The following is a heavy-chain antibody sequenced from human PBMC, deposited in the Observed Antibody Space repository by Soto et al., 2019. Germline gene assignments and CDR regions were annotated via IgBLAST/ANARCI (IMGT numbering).Heavy chain of an antibody. V-gene: IGHV3-30*03. CDR1: GFNFGVFG. J-gene: IGHJ4*02. CDR3: ALTRRSSLLEVAGPGFEY. D-gene: IGHD6-19*01. Sequence: GSLRLSCAASGFNFGVFGMHWVRQAPGKGLEWLSVLSYEGSEEYYADSVRGRFTISRDNSKNTLFLQMDSLRVDDTGVYYCALTRRSSLLEVAGPGFEYWGQGTLVTVSS. CDR2: LSYEGSEE.